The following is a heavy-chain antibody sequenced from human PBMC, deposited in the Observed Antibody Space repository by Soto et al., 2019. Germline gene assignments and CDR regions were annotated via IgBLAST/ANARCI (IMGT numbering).Heavy chain of an antibody. V-gene: IGHV3-30*18. D-gene: IGHD6-13*01. CDR3: AKDRIEALDY. J-gene: IGHJ4*02. CDR1: GFTFSSYG. Sequence: QVQLVESGGGVVQPGRSLRLSCAASGFTFSSYGMHWVRQAPGKGLEWVAVISYDGSNKYYADSVKGRFTISRDNSKNTLYLQMNSLRAEDAAVYYCAKDRIEALDYWGQGTLVTVSS. CDR2: ISYDGSNK.